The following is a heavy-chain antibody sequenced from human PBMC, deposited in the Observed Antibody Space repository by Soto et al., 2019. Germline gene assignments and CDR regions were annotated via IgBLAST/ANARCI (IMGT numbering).Heavy chain of an antibody. V-gene: IGHV2-5*01. CDR3: AHSGIGYSSSSNYFDY. CDR1: GSSLSISGVG. J-gene: IGHJ4*02. D-gene: IGHD6-6*01. Sequence: GPTLVNPTQTLTLTCTFSGSSLSISGVGVGWIRQPPGKALEWLAIIYWNDDKRYSPSPKSRLTITKDTSKNQVVLTMTNMDPVDTATYYCAHSGIGYSSSSNYFDYWGQGTLVTVSS. CDR2: IYWNDDK.